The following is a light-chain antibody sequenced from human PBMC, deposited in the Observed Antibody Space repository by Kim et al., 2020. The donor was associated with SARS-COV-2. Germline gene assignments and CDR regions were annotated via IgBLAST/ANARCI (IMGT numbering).Light chain of an antibody. J-gene: IGKJ1*01. Sequence: ATINCKSSQSVLYSSNNKNYLAWYQQKPGQPPKLLIYWSSTRESGVPDRFSGSGSGTDFTLSISSLQAEDVAVYYCQQYYSSPWTFGQGTKVDIK. V-gene: IGKV4-1*01. CDR3: QQYYSSPWT. CDR2: WSS. CDR1: QSVLYSSNNKNY.